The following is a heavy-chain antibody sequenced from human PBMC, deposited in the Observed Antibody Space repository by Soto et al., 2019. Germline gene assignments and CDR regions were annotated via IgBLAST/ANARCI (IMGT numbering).Heavy chain of an antibody. CDR2: IHQSGSK. CDR3: ARGFGINRAAFDI. CDR1: SGSFSVNY. D-gene: IGHD3-16*01. J-gene: IGHJ3*02. V-gene: IGHV4-34*01. Sequence: SETLSLTCAVYSGSFSVNYWSWIRQPPGKGLEWIGDIHQSGSKKYPPPPKPRVTLSIDTSKHQFSLTLSSVTAPDTAVYYCARGFGINRAAFDIWGQGTMVTVS.